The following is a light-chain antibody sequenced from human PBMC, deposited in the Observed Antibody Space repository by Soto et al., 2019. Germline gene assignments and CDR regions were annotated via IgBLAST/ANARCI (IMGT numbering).Light chain of an antibody. CDR2: DVS. J-gene: IGLJ1*01. V-gene: IGLV2-11*01. Sequence: QSALTQPRSVSGSPGQSVTISCTGTSSDVGGYNYVSWYQQHPGKAPKLTIYDVSKPPLGVPDRFAGSTSGNTASLTISGLQAEDEADYYGCSYAGSYTSLYVVGTGTKVAVL. CDR1: SSDVGGYNY. CDR3: CSYAGSYTSLYV.